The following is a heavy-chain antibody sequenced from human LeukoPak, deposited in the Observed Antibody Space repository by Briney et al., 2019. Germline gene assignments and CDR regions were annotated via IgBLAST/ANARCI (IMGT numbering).Heavy chain of an antibody. CDR1: GGSISSSSYY. D-gene: IGHD3-9*01. CDR3: ARHHLTYYDILTGYGGMDV. J-gene: IGHJ6*02. CDR2: IYYSGST. Sequence: SETLSLTCTVSGGSISSSSYYWGWIRQPPGKGLEWIGSIYYSGSTYYNPSLTSRVTISVDTSKNQFSLKLSSVTAADTAVYYCARHHLTYYDILTGYGGMDVWGQGTTVTVSS. V-gene: IGHV4-39*01.